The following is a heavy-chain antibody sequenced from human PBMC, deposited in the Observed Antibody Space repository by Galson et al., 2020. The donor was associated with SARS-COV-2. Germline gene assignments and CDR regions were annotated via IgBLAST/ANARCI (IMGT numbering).Heavy chain of an antibody. Sequence: WGSLRLSCAASGFTFTDYFMNWVRQAPGKGLEWVSAISGSSSPIYYADSIKGRFTISRDNAKNSVYLQMNSLRAEDTAVYYCARGLCGGDCYEDWGQGTLVTVSS. D-gene: IGHD2-21*02. CDR3: ARGLCGGDCYED. CDR1: GFTFTDYF. CDR2: ISGSSSPI. V-gene: IGHV3-21*01. J-gene: IGHJ4*02.